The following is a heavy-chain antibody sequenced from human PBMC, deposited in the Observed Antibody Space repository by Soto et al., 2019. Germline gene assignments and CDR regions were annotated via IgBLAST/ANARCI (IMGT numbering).Heavy chain of an antibody. J-gene: IGHJ6*03. CDR2: ISYSGST. Sequence: QVQLQESGPGLVKPAETLSLTCTVSSGSISSSYWSWIRQPPGKGLEWIGYISYSGSTYYNPSLNCPRSITADPSKNQYSLYPGSVAAEDTAVYYCATGHQLWGGYSQAYYMDVSGGGTTVTVSS. CDR1: SGSISSSY. D-gene: IGHD3-3*01. V-gene: IGHV4-59*01. CDR3: ATGHQLWGGYSQAYYMDV.